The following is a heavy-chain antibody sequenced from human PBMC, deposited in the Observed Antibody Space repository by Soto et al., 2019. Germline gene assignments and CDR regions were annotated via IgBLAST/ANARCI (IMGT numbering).Heavy chain of an antibody. Sequence: GASVKVSCKASGGTFSSYAISWVRQAPGQGLEWMGGIIPIFGTANYAQKFQGRVTITADESTSTAYMELSSLRSEDTAVYYCARDLDFWSGYFPYYYYYGMDVWGQGTTVTVSS. CDR2: IIPIFGTA. D-gene: IGHD3-3*01. V-gene: IGHV1-69*13. CDR1: GGTFSSYA. J-gene: IGHJ6*02. CDR3: ARDLDFWSGYFPYYYYYGMDV.